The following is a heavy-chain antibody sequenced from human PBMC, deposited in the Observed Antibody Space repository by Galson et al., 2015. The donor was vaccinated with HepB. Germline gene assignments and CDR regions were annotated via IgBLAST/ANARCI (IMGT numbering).Heavy chain of an antibody. V-gene: IGHV3-33*06. J-gene: IGHJ3*02. CDR1: GFTFSSYG. CDR2: IWYDGSNK. D-gene: IGHD2-15*01. CDR3: AKDIGYCSGGSCYGAFDI. Sequence: SLRLSCAASGFTFSSYGMHWVRQAPGKGLEWVAVIWYDGSNKYYADSVKGRFTISRDNSKNTLYLQINSLRAEDTAVYYCAKDIGYCSGGSCYGAFDIWGQGTMVTVSS.